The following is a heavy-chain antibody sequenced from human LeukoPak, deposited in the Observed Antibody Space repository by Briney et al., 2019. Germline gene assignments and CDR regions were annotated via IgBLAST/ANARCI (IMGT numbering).Heavy chain of an antibody. Sequence: SETLSLTCTVSGGSINNYYWSWIRQPPGKGLEWIGYIYYSGSTNYNPFLKSRVSISVDTSKNQFSLKLSSVTAADTAVYYCARIVPYNYGYVDYWGQGTLVTVSS. CDR1: GGSINNYY. CDR3: ARIVPYNYGYVDY. V-gene: IGHV4-59*01. CDR2: IYYSGST. D-gene: IGHD5-18*01. J-gene: IGHJ4*02.